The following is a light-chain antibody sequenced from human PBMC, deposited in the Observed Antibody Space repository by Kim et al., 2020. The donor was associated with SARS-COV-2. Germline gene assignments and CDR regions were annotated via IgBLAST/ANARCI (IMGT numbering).Light chain of an antibody. V-gene: IGLV1-44*01. CDR3: ATWDDSLDVWM. CDR2: TDD. J-gene: IGLJ3*02. CDR1: SSNIGSST. Sequence: GQRVTIYCHGSSSNIGSSTVNWYQQCPGTAPHLLIDTDDRRPSGVSDRVSCSKSGTSASLAISALRSEDEADYYCATWDDSLDVWMFGGGTKLTVL.